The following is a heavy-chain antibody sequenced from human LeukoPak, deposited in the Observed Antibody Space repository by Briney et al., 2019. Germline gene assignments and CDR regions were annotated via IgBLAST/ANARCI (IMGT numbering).Heavy chain of an antibody. CDR2: ISAYNGNT. J-gene: IGHJ4*02. Sequence: ASVKVSCKASGYPFPSYGITWVRQAPGQGLEWMGWISAYNGNTNYAQKFQDRVTMTTDTSTSTAYMELRSLRSDDTAMYYCARVLGIQLWGSSDYWGQGTLVTVSS. V-gene: IGHV1-18*01. D-gene: IGHD5-18*01. CDR3: ARVLGIQLWGSSDY. CDR1: GYPFPSYG.